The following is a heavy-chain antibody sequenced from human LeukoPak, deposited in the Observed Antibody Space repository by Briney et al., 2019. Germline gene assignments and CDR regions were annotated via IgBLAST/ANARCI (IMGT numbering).Heavy chain of an antibody. J-gene: IGHJ4*02. CDR1: GFTFSSYA. CDR3: ARRDSSGYYFFDY. D-gene: IGHD3-22*01. V-gene: IGHV3-30*01. Sequence: GRSLRLSCAASGFTFSSYAMHWVRQAPGKGLEWVAVISYDGSNKYYADSVKGRFTISRDNSKNTLYLQMNSPRAEDTAVYYCARRDSSGYYFFDYWGQGTLVTVSS. CDR2: ISYDGSNK.